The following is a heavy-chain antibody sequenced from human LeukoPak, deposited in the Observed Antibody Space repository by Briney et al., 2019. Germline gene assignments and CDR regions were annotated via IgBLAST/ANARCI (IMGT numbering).Heavy chain of an antibody. Sequence: SQTLSLTCTVSGGSISSGNYYWSWIRQPPGKGLEWIGYIYSSGSTYYNPSLKSRVTISVDTSKNQFSLKLNSVTAADTAVYYCARPSRVGAIGYFQHWGQGTLVTVSS. CDR3: ARPSRVGAIGYFQH. D-gene: IGHD1-26*01. J-gene: IGHJ1*01. CDR1: GGSISSGNYY. V-gene: IGHV4-30-4*01. CDR2: IYSSGST.